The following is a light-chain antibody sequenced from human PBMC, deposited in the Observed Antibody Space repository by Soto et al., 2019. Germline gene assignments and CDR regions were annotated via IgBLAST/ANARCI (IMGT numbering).Light chain of an antibody. Sequence: QSALTQPASVSGSPGQSITISCTGTSSDVGGYKYVSWYQQHPGKAPKLMIYEVSNRPSGVSNRFSGSKSGNTASLTISGLQAADEADYYCSSYTSSSTYVFGTGTKLTVL. CDR2: EVS. CDR1: SSDVGGYKY. CDR3: SSYTSSSTYV. V-gene: IGLV2-14*01. J-gene: IGLJ1*01.